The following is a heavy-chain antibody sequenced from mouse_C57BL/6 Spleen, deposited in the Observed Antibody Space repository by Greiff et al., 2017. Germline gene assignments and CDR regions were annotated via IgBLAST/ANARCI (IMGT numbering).Heavy chain of an antibody. CDR2: IDPETGGT. V-gene: IGHV1-15*01. J-gene: IGHJ4*01. CDR3: TYYGRRYYAMDY. D-gene: IGHD1-1*01. CDR1: GYTFTDYE. Sequence: VQLQQSGAELVRPGASVTLSCKASGYTFTDYEMHWVKQTPVHGLEWIGAIDPETGGTAYNQKFKGKAILTADKSSSTAYMELRSLTSEDSAVYYCTYYGRRYYAMDYWGQGTSVTVSS.